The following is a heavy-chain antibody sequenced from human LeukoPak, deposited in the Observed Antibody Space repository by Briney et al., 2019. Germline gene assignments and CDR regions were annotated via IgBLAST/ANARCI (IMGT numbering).Heavy chain of an antibody. J-gene: IGHJ5*02. CDR3: ARRIAAAGTNWFDP. D-gene: IGHD6-13*01. Sequence: GGSLRLSCAASGFTFDDYGMSWVRQAPGKGLEWVSGINWNGGSTGYADSVKGRFTISRDNAKNSLYLQMNSLRAEDTALYYCARRIAAAGTNWFDPWGQGTLVTVSP. CDR2: INWNGGST. CDR1: GFTFDDYG. V-gene: IGHV3-20*04.